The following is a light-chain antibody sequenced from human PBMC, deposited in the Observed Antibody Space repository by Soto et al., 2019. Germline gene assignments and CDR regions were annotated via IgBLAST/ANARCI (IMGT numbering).Light chain of an antibody. CDR2: DAS. V-gene: IGKV3-11*01. CDR3: QQRTNWPPWT. CDR1: QSVSNNY. Sequence: EIVLTQSPGTLSLSPVEIATLSCRASQSVSNNYLAWYQQKPGQAPRLLIYDASNRATGIPARFSGSGSGTDFTLTIRSLEPEDFAVYYCQQRTNWPPWTFGQGTTGDIK. J-gene: IGKJ1*01.